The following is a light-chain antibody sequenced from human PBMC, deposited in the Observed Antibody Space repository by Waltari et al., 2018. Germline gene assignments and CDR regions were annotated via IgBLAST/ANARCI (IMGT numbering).Light chain of an antibody. CDR1: PSVLYSSNNKNY. CDR3: QQYYSIPYT. CDR2: WAS. Sequence: DIVMTQSTDSLAVSLGERATINCTSSPSVLYSSNNKNYLAWYQQKPGQPPKLLIYWASTRESGVPDRFSGSGSGTDFTLTISSLQAEDVAIYYCQQYYSIPYTFGQGTKLEIK. V-gene: IGKV4-1*01. J-gene: IGKJ2*01.